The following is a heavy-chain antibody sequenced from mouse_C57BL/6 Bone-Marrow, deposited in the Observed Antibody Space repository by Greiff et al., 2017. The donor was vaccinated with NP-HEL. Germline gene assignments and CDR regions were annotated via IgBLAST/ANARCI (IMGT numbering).Heavy chain of an antibody. Sequence: QVQLKESGAELARPGASVKMSCKASGYTFTSYTMHWVKQRPGQGLEWIGYINPSSGYTKYNQKFKDKATLTADKSSSTAYMQLSSLTSEDSAVYYCARDLLYGYDGCLDYWGQGTTLTVSS. CDR3: ARDLLYGYDGCLDY. V-gene: IGHV1-4*01. CDR1: GYTFTSYT. J-gene: IGHJ2*01. CDR2: INPSSGYT. D-gene: IGHD2-2*01.